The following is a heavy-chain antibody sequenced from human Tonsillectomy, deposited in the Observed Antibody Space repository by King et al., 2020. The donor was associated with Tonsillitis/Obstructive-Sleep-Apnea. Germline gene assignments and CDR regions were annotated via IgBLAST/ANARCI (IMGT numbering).Heavy chain of an antibody. Sequence: QLVQSGAEVKKPGASVKVSCKAFGYTFTNYAIHWVRQAPGQRLEGMGWINAGTGNTKYSQKFQGIVTITRDTSASTAYMELSSLRSEDTAVYYCARGAELRPFDYWGQGTLVTVSS. J-gene: IGHJ4*02. CDR2: INAGTGNT. V-gene: IGHV1-3*01. D-gene: IGHD1-26*01. CDR1: GYTFTNYA. CDR3: ARGAELRPFDY.